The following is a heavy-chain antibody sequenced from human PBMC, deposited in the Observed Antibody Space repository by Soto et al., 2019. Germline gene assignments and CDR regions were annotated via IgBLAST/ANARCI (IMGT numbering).Heavy chain of an antibody. CDR3: AKEFVVRGVTGL. J-gene: IGHJ4*02. V-gene: IGHV3-23*01. CDR1: GFTFSSDA. D-gene: IGHD3-10*01. CDR2: ISGSGGST. Sequence: EVQLLESGGGLVQPGGSLRLSCAASGFTFSSDAMSWVLQAPGKGLEWVSAISGSGGSTYYADSVKGRFTIARDNTKNTLYLQMNSLRAEDTAVYYCAKEFVVRGVTGLWGQGTLVTVSS.